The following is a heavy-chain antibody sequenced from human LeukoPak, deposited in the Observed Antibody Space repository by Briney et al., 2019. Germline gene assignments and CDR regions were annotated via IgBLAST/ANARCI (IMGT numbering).Heavy chain of an antibody. J-gene: IGHJ5*02. CDR1: GGSVSSGSYY. V-gene: IGHV4-61*01. Sequence: SETLSLTCTVSGGSVSSGSYYWSWIRQPPGKGLEWIGYIYYSGSTNYNPSLRSRVTISVDTSKNQFSLKLSSVTAADTAVYYCARQHPLVRGVIGFDPWGQGTLVTVSS. CDR2: IYYSGST. D-gene: IGHD3-10*01. CDR3: ARQHPLVRGVIGFDP.